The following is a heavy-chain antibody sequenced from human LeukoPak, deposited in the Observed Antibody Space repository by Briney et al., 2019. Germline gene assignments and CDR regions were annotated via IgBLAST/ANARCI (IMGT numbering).Heavy chain of an antibody. CDR2: INSDGSST. CDR3: ARALGPYYYDSSGYGY. CDR1: GFSFSDYY. J-gene: IGHJ4*02. D-gene: IGHD3-22*01. V-gene: IGHV3-74*01. Sequence: GGSLRLSCAASGFSFSDYYMSWIRQPPGKGLVWVSRINSDGSSTSYADSVKGRFTISRDNAKNTLYLQMNSLRAEDTAVYYCARALGPYYYDSSGYGYWGQGTLVTVSS.